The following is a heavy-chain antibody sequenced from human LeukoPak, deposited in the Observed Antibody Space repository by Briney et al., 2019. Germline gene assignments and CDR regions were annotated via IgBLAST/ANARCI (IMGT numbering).Heavy chain of an antibody. CDR2: IRQDGSEK. CDR1: GFTFSSYW. V-gene: IGHV3-7*01. Sequence: GGSLRLSCAASGFTFSSYWMSWVRQAPGKGLEWVANIRQDGSEKYYVDSVKGRFAISRDNAKNSLYLQMNSLRAEDTAVYYCARSRVQLWFAAFDIWGQGTMVTVSS. J-gene: IGHJ3*02. CDR3: ARSRVQLWFAAFDI. D-gene: IGHD5-18*01.